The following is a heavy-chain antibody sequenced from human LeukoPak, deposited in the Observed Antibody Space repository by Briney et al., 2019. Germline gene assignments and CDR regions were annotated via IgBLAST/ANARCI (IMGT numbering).Heavy chain of an antibody. D-gene: IGHD3-22*01. CDR1: GFTFRNYW. CDR2: IKQDGSEK. Sequence: PGGSLRLSCTYSGFTFRNYWMTWVRQAPGKGLEWVANIKQDGSEKYYVDSVKGRFTISRDNAKNSLYLQMNSLRAEDTAVYYCARGFDSRFFNDWGQGTLVTVSS. V-gene: IGHV3-7*01. CDR3: ARGFDSRFFND. J-gene: IGHJ4*02.